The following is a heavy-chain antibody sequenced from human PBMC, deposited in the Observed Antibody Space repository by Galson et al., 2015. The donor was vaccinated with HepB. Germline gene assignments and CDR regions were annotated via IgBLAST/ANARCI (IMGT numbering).Heavy chain of an antibody. CDR3: ARGVGSIMITFGGPLI. CDR2: ISYDGSNK. J-gene: IGHJ4*02. CDR1: GFTFSSYA. D-gene: IGHD3-16*01. Sequence: SLRLSCAASGFTFSSYAMHWVRQAPGKGLEWVAVISYDGSNKYYADSVKGRFTISRDNSKNTLYLQMNSLRAEDTAVYYCARGVGSIMITFGGPLIWGQGTLVTVSS. V-gene: IGHV3-30*04.